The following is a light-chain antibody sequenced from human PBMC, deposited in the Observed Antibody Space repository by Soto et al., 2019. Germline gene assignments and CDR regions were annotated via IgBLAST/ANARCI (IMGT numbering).Light chain of an antibody. J-gene: IGKJ1*01. CDR2: WAS. Sequence: DIVLTQSPDSLAVSLGERATINCKSSQTVLHSSNDKNFLTWYQQKPGQPPKLLIYWASTRESGVPDRFSGSGSGTDFTLTISSLQAEDVAVYYCHQYYRAPWTFGQGTKVEIK. CDR3: HQYYRAPWT. CDR1: QTVLHSSNDKNF. V-gene: IGKV4-1*01.